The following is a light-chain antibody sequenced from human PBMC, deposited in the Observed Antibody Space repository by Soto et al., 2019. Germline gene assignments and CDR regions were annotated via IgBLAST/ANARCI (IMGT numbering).Light chain of an antibody. CDR2: DVS. V-gene: IGKV3-11*01. J-gene: IGKJ3*01. CDR3: QQRSNWPRGT. CDR1: QSVSSY. Sequence: EIVLTQSPATLSLSPGERATLSCRASQSVSSYLAWYQQKPGQAPRLLIYDVSNRATGIPARFSGSGSGTDFTLTISSLEPEDFAVYYCQQRSNWPRGTFGPGTKVDIK.